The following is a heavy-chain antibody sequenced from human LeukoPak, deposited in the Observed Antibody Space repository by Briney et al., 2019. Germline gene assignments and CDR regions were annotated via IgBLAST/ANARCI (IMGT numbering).Heavy chain of an antibody. V-gene: IGHV4-34*01. CDR3: ARGQEAATGQLPDCFAP. J-gene: IGHJ5*02. CDR2: INHSGGT. Sequence: SETLSLTCGVYGASFSGYYWSWIRQPPGKGLEWIGEINHSGGTNYNPSLKSRVTLSVDLSKNHFSLKLTSVTAADTAVYYCARGQEAATGQLPDCFAPGGKEILVTVSS. CDR1: GASFSGYY. D-gene: IGHD2-15*01.